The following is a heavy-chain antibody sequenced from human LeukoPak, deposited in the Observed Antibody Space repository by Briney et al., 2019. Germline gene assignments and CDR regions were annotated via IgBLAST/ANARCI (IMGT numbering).Heavy chain of an antibody. V-gene: IGHV6-1*01. D-gene: IGHD3-3*01. CDR3: ARALGPDDFWSGYYGGDYFDY. CDR2: TYYRSKWYN. J-gene: IGHJ4*02. Sequence: SQTLSLTCAISRDSVSSNSVAWNWIRQSPSRGLEWLGRTYYRSKWYNDYAVSVKSRITINPDTSKNQFSLKLSSVTAADTAVYYCARALGPDDFWSGYYGGDYFDYWGQGTLVTVSS. CDR1: RDSVSSNSVA.